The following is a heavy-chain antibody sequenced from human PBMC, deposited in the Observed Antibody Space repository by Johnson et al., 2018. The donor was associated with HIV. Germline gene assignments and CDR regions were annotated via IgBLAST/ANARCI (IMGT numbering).Heavy chain of an antibody. CDR3: ARDGQLGAFDI. CDR2: ITASGGTT. V-gene: IGHV3-23*04. CDR1: GFTFSNYA. D-gene: IGHD1-1*01. Sequence: VQLVESGGGLVQPGTSLRLSCVASGFTFSNYAMTWVRQAPGEGLEWVADITASGGTTYYADSVKGRFTVSRDDSKNTLYLQMNSLRAEDTAVYYCARDGQLGAFDIWGQGTMVTVSS. J-gene: IGHJ3*02.